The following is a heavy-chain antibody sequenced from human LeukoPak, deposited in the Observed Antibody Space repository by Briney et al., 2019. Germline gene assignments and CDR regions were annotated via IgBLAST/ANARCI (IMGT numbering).Heavy chain of an antibody. CDR3: ARDPTGLYYFDY. V-gene: IGHV4-59*12. CDR2: IYYSGST. CDR1: GGSISSYY. J-gene: IGHJ4*02. Sequence: SETLSLTCTVSGGSISSYYWSWIRQPPGKGLEWIGYIYYSGSTNYNPSLKSRVTISVDTSKNQFSLKLSSVTAADTAVYYCARDPTGLYYFDYWGQGTLVTVSS. D-gene: IGHD1-1*01.